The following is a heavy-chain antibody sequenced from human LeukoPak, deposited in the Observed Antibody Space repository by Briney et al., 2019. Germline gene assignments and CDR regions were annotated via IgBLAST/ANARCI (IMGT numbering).Heavy chain of an antibody. CDR1: GFTFSSYW. Sequence: GGSLRLSCAASGFTFSSYWMHWVRQAPGKGLVWVSRINSDGSSTSYADSVKGRFTISRDNAKNTLYLQMNSPRAEDTAVYYCARGIAVAGTGDYWGQGTLVTVSS. D-gene: IGHD6-19*01. CDR3: ARGIAVAGTGDY. V-gene: IGHV3-74*01. J-gene: IGHJ4*02. CDR2: INSDGSST.